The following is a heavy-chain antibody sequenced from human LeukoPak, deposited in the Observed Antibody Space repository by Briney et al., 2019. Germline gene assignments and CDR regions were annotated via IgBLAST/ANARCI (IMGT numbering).Heavy chain of an antibody. Sequence: SETLSLTCTVSGASISSYYWTWIRQPAGEGLEWIGRIYTSGSTNYNPSLKSRVTMSVDTSKNQFSLKLSSVTAADTAVYYCARGGYGRRYYYYYMDVWGKGTTVTVSS. D-gene: IGHD4-17*01. V-gene: IGHV4-4*07. J-gene: IGHJ6*03. CDR1: GASISSYY. CDR2: IYTSGST. CDR3: ARGGYGRRYYYYYMDV.